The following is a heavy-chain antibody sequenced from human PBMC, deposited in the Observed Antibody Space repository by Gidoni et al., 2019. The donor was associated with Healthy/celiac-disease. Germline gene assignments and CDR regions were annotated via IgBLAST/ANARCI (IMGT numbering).Heavy chain of an antibody. CDR1: GFSLSTSGVG. CDR3: AHIDSRSGRDTYYYYGMDV. Sequence: QITLKESGPTLVKPTQTLTLTCTFSGFSLSTSGVGVGWIRQPPGKALEWLALIYWDDDKRYSPSLKSRLTITKDTSKNQVVLTMTNMDPVDTATYYCAHIDSRSGRDTYYYYGMDVWGQGTTVTVSS. CDR2: IYWDDDK. J-gene: IGHJ6*02. D-gene: IGHD3-10*01. V-gene: IGHV2-5*02.